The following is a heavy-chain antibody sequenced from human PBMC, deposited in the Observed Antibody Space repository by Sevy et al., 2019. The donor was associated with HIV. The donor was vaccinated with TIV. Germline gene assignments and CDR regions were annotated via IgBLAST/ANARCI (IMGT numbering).Heavy chain of an antibody. J-gene: IGHJ4*02. CDR3: ARLGTDSSGYEFDY. D-gene: IGHD3-22*01. Sequence: GESLKISCAASGFTFSSYSMNWVRQAPGKGLEWVSYISSSSSTIYYADSVKGRFTISRDNAKNSLYLQMNSLRDEDTAVYYCARLGTDSSGYEFDYWGQGTLVTVSS. V-gene: IGHV3-48*02. CDR1: GFTFSSYS. CDR2: ISSSSSTI.